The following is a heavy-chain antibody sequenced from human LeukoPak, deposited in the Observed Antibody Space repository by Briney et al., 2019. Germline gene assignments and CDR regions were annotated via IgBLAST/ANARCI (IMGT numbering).Heavy chain of an antibody. Sequence: ASVTVTCKASGYTFTGYYIHWVRQAPGQGLEWMGWVTPNSGGTNYAQKFQGRVTMTRDTSISTAYMELSRLRSDDTAVYYCARCLIVPVFDYWGQGTLVTVSS. CDR1: GYTFTGYY. V-gene: IGHV1-2*02. CDR2: VTPNSGGT. CDR3: ARCLIVPVFDY. D-gene: IGHD3-22*01. J-gene: IGHJ4*02.